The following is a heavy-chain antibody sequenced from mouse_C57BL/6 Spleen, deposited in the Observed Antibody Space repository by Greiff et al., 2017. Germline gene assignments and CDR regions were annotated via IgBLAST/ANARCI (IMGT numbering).Heavy chain of an antibody. D-gene: IGHD1-1*01. Sequence: QVHVKQPGAELVRPGSSVKLSCKASGYTFTSYWMHWVKQRPIQGLEWIGNIDPSDSETHYNQKFKDKATLTVDKSSSTAYMQLSSLTSEDSAVYYCARDYYGSSYVIAYWGQGTLVTVSA. CDR3: ARDYYGSSYVIAY. V-gene: IGHV1-52*01. J-gene: IGHJ3*01. CDR2: IDPSDSET. CDR1: GYTFTSYW.